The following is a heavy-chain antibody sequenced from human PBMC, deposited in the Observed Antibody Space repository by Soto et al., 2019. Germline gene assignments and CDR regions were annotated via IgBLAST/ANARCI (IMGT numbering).Heavy chain of an antibody. V-gene: IGHV3-33*01. CDR3: ARDNGNYGYGMDV. Sequence: QVQLVESGGGVVQPGRSLRLSCAASGFTFSSYGMHWVRQAPGKGLEWVAVIWYDGSNKYYADSVKGRFTISRDNSKNTLYLQMNSLRAEDTAVYYCARDNGNYGYGMDVWGQGTTVTVSS. CDR1: GFTFSSYG. J-gene: IGHJ6*02. D-gene: IGHD1-7*01. CDR2: IWYDGSNK.